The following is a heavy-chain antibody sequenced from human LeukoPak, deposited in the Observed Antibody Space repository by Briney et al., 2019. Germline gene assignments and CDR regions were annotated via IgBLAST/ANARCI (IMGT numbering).Heavy chain of an antibody. CDR2: ISAYNGNT. CDR3: ARDRAYDILTGYYNEAEFDY. CDR1: GYTFTSYG. J-gene: IGHJ4*02. V-gene: IGHV1-18*01. D-gene: IGHD3-9*01. Sequence: ASVKVSCKASGYTFTSYGISWVRQAPGQGLEWMGWISAYNGNTNYAQKLQGRVTMTTDTSTSTAYMELGSLRSDDTAVYYCARDRAYDILTGYYNEAEFDYWGQGTLVTVSS.